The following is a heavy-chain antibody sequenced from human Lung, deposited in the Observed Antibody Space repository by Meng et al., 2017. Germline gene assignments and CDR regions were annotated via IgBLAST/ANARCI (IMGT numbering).Heavy chain of an antibody. CDR2: IDPGNGNR. CDR1: GYTFTTSG. D-gene: IGHD6-19*01. V-gene: IGHV1-18*01. Sequence: QVHLVQAGREVKKPGDSGKVSCKASGYTFTTSGIRWLRQAPGQGLEWMGWIDPGNGNRDFAEKFQDRLTMSNDTSSSTVYMELTRLTSDDTVVYYCARDRQWLFDYWGQGALVTVSS. J-gene: IGHJ4*02. CDR3: ARDRQWLFDY.